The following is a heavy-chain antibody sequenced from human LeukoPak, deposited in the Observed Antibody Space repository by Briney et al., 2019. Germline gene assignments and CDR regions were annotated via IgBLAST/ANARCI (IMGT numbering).Heavy chain of an antibody. D-gene: IGHD1-26*01. CDR1: GFTFSSYS. J-gene: IGHJ6*03. V-gene: IGHV3-21*01. Sequence: PGGSLRLSCAASGFTFSSYSMNWVRQAPGKGLEWVSSISSSSSYIYYADSVKGRFTISRDNAKNSLYLQMNSLRAEDTAVYYCARVQGRVGATRYYMDVWGKGTTVTVSS. CDR2: ISSSSSYI. CDR3: ARVQGRVGATRYYMDV.